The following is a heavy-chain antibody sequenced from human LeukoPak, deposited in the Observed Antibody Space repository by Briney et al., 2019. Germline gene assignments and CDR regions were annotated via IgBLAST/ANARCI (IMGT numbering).Heavy chain of an antibody. J-gene: IGHJ4*02. CDR1: GFTFSSYW. CDR3: ARSATRTGFFDY. CDR2: INSDESST. Sequence: PGGSLRLSGAASGFTFSSYWMHWVRQAPGKGLVWVSRINSDESSTSYADSVKGRFTISRDNAKNTLYLQMNSLRAEDTAVYYCARSATRTGFFDYWGQGTLVTVSS. D-gene: IGHD3-3*01. V-gene: IGHV3-74*01.